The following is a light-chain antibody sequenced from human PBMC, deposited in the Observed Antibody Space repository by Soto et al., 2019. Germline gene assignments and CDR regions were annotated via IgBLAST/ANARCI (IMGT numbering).Light chain of an antibody. J-gene: IGKJ2*01. CDR2: GVS. CDR1: QNIIKY. V-gene: IGKV1-39*01. CDR3: QQTYTTPYT. Sequence: DIQMTQSPSSLSASVGDRVTITCRTSQNIIKYLNWYQQKPGKPPKFLIYGVSTLQTAVPSRFSAGGSWTDFTLTISNLQPEDFATFFCQQTYTTPYTFGQGTKLDIK.